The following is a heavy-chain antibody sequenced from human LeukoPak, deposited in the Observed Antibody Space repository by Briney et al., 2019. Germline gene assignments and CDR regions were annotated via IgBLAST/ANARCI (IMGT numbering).Heavy chain of an antibody. Sequence: PGGSLRLSCAASGFSFSSYWMNWVRQAPGKGLEWVANINQDGSQKYYVDSVKGRFTISRDNAKNSLSLQMSSLRAEDTALYYCTRISFYDFPDPWGQGTLVTVSS. D-gene: IGHD5/OR15-5a*01. J-gene: IGHJ5*02. CDR3: TRISFYDFPDP. CDR2: INQDGSQK. CDR1: GFSFSSYW. V-gene: IGHV3-7*05.